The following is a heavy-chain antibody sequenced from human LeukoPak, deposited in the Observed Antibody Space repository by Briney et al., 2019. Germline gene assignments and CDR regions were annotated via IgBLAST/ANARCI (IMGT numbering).Heavy chain of an antibody. D-gene: IGHD3-22*01. CDR3: AKRGVVIRVILVGFHKEAYYFDS. CDR1: GITLSNYA. J-gene: IGHJ4*02. V-gene: IGHV3-23*01. Sequence: PGGSLRLSCAVSGITLSNYAMTWVRQAPGRGLEWVAGISGRGGGTNYADSVKGRFTISRDNSKNTLYLQMNNLRVDDTAVYFCAKRGVVIRVILVGFHKEAYYFDSKGQGALVTVSS. CDR2: ISGRGGGT.